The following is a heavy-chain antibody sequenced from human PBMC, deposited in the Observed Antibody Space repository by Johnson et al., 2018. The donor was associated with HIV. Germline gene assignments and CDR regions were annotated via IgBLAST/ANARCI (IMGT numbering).Heavy chain of an antibody. CDR2: ISSSGSTI. Sequence: QVQLVESGGGLVKPGGSLRLSCAASGFTFSDYYMSWIRQAPGKGLEWVSYISSSGSTIYYADSVKGRFTISRDNSKNTLYLQMKSLRPEDTAVYYCAKESKWESRTPHSFDVWGLGTMVTVSS. V-gene: IGHV3-11*04. CDR1: GFTFSDYY. D-gene: IGHD1-26*01. J-gene: IGHJ3*01. CDR3: AKESKWESRTPHSFDV.